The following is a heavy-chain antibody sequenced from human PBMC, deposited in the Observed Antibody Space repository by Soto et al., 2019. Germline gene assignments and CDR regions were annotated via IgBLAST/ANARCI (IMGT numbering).Heavy chain of an antibody. CDR2: VYYSGTT. D-gene: IGHD4-17*01. CDR3: ARTTAVPNTPRSRYFFDY. Sequence: SETLSLTCTVSGGSISSGDYYWSWIRQPPGKRLEWIGYVYYSGTTNYNPSLKSRVTISVDLSKTRFSLRLSSVTTADTALYYCARTTAVPNTPRSRYFFDYWGQGTLVTVSS. V-gene: IGHV4-61*08. J-gene: IGHJ4*02. CDR1: GGSISSGDYY.